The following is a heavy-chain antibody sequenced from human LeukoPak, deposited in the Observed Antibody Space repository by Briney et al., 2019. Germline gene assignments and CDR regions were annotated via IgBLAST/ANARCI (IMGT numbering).Heavy chain of an antibody. D-gene: IGHD1-26*01. CDR2: IYYSGST. Sequence: SETLSLTCTVSGGSISSSSYYWGWIRQPPGKGLEWIGSIYYSGSTYYNPSLKSRVTISVDTSKNQFSLKLSSVTAADTAVYYCARGEAIEWELNYGMDVWGQGTTVTVSS. J-gene: IGHJ6*02. V-gene: IGHV4-39*01. CDR3: ARGEAIEWELNYGMDV. CDR1: GGSISSSSYY.